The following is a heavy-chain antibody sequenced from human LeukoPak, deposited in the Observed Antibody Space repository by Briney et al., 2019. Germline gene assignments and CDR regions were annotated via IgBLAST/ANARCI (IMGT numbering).Heavy chain of an antibody. Sequence: GGSLRLSCAASGFTFSSYAMTWVRQAPGKGLEWVSSLSSSGDTTYYADSVKGRFTISRDNSKNTLFLQMNSLRAEDTAVYYCARGTFGPDNWGQGTLVTVAS. D-gene: IGHD2/OR15-2a*01. CDR2: LSSSGDTT. CDR1: GFTFSSYA. V-gene: IGHV3-23*01. CDR3: ARGTFGPDN. J-gene: IGHJ4*02.